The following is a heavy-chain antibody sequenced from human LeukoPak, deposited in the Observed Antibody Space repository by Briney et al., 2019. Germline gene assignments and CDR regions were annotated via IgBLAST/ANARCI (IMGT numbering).Heavy chain of an antibody. CDR3: AKAPERSCNGASCYPLDY. V-gene: IGHV3-23*01. Sequence: GGSLRLSCAASGFTFSSYAMTWVRQAPGKGREWVSSITDRGGNTYSADSVKGRFTISRDNSKNTLYLQMNSLRVEDTAVYYCAKAPERSCNGASCYPLDYWGQGTLVTVSS. CDR2: ITDRGGNT. D-gene: IGHD2-15*01. CDR1: GFTFSSYA. J-gene: IGHJ4*02.